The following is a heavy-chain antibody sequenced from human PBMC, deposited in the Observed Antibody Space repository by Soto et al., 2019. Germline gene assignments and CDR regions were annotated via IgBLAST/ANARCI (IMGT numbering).Heavy chain of an antibody. CDR2: IKRDGSAK. J-gene: IGHJ6*02. D-gene: IGHD2-2*01. CDR1: GFTLSNYW. CDR3: AKMPEYYSYGMDV. Sequence: EVQLVESGGGLVQPGESLRLSCVASGFTLSNYWMTWVRQAPGKGLEWVANIKRDGSAKYYVDSVKGRFTISRDNAKNSLYLQMNSLRAEDTAVYYCAKMPEYYSYGMDVWGQGTTVTVSS. V-gene: IGHV3-7*02.